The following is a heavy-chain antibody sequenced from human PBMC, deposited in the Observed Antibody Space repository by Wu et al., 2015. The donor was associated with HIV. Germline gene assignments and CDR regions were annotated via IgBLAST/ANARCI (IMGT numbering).Heavy chain of an antibody. V-gene: IGHV1-24*01. Sequence: QAQLVQSGPEVKKPGASVGVSCQVSGYTLTELSIHWVRQAPGKGLEWMGGFDPEDGETIYAQNFQGRLTMTEDTSTDTAYMELNSLRSEDTAVYYCATGLLGAYDVWGQGTLVTVSS. CDR1: GYTLTELS. J-gene: IGHJ3*01. D-gene: IGHD2-15*01. CDR2: FDPEDGET. CDR3: ATGLLGAYDV.